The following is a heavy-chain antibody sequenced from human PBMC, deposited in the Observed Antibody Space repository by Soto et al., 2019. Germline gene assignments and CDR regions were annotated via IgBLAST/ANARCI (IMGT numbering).Heavy chain of an antibody. J-gene: IGHJ4*02. D-gene: IGHD2-2*01. CDR1: GGSINYNSYH. Sequence: QLQLQESGPGLVKPSETLSLTCSVSGGSINYNSYHWGWIRQPPGQGLEWIGSIFYTGTTFYNPSLEGEVTTSVDTSKNSSSLHLTFVPAADPAVYFCAGLVGVAPGANLWGQGPLVPVSS. CDR2: IFYTGTT. CDR3: AGLVGVAPGANL. V-gene: IGHV4-39*02.